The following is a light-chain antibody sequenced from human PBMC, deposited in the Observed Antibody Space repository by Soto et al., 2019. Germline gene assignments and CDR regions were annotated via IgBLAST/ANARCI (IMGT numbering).Light chain of an antibody. CDR1: SGSIVSNY. CDR3: QSYDSSNRDVV. CDR2: EDN. J-gene: IGLJ2*01. Sequence: NFMLTQPHSVSESPGKTVTISCTRSSGSIVSNYVQWYQQRPGSAPTTVIYEDNQRPSGVPDRFSGSIDSSSNSASLTISGLKTEDEADYYCQSYDSSNRDVVFGGGTKLTVL. V-gene: IGLV6-57*03.